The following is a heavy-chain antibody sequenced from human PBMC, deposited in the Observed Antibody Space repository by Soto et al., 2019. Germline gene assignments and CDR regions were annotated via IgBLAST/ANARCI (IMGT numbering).Heavy chain of an antibody. CDR3: ARVRVDFWLHFDY. J-gene: IGHJ4*02. D-gene: IGHD3-3*01. CDR1: GGTFSSYA. V-gene: IGHV1-69*01. CDR2: IIPIFGTA. Sequence: QVQLVQSGAEVKKPGSSVKVSCKDSGGTFSSYAISWVRQAPGQRLEWMGGIIPIFGTANDAQKFQDRVTITANESTSTAYMELSSLGSEDTAVYYCARVRVDFWLHFDYWGQGTLVNVCS.